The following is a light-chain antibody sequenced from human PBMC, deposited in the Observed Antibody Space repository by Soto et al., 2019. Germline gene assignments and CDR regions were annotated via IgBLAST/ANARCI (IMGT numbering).Light chain of an antibody. Sequence: EIVLTQSPGTLSLSPGERSTLSCRANQTITSRYLVWYQQRPGQAPRLLIYCASSRATSVPDRFSGSGSGTDFTLTVSSLEPEDFSVYYCQQYGSSPWTFGQGTKVEIK. CDR2: CAS. J-gene: IGKJ1*01. CDR3: QQYGSSPWT. CDR1: QTITSRY. V-gene: IGKV3-20*01.